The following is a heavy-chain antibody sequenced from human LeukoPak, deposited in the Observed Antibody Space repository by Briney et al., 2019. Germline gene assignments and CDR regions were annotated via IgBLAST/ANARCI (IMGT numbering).Heavy chain of an antibody. CDR2: IRYDGSNK. D-gene: IGHD6-6*01. CDR3: ATPIAPYSSSADFDY. J-gene: IGHJ4*02. CDR1: GFTFSRYG. V-gene: IGHV3-30*02. Sequence: GGSLRLACAASGFTFSRYGMRWVRQAPGKGMEWEAFIRYDGSNKYYADSVQGPFTISRDHSKNTLYLQMNSLRAEGTAVYYCATPIAPYSSSADFDYWGQGTLVTVSS.